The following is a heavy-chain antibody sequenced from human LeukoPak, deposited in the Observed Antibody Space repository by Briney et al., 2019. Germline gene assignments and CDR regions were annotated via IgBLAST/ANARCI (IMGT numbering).Heavy chain of an antibody. CDR2: ISSSSSTI. Sequence: GGSLRLSCAASGFTFSSYSMNWVRQAPGKGLEWVSYISSSSSTIYYADSVKGRFTISRDNAKNSPYLQMNSLRVEDTAVYYCARREVAAEISFGFDYWGQGTLVTVSS. V-gene: IGHV3-48*01. J-gene: IGHJ4*02. CDR3: ARREVAAEISFGFDY. D-gene: IGHD2-15*01. CDR1: GFTFSSYS.